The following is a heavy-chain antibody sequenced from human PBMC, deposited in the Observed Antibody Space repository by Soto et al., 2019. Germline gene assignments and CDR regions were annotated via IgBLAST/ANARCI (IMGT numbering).Heavy chain of an antibody. V-gene: IGHV3-33*01. CDR1: GFTFSSYG. J-gene: IGHJ6*02. D-gene: IGHD3-9*01. Sequence: GGSLRLSCAASGFTFSSYGMHWVRQAPGKGLEWVAVIWYDGSNKYYADSVKGRFTISRDNSKNTLYLQMNSLRAEDTAVYYCARESGYYDILTGYPYYYGMDVWGQGTTVTVSS. CDR3: ARESGYYDILTGYPYYYGMDV. CDR2: IWYDGSNK.